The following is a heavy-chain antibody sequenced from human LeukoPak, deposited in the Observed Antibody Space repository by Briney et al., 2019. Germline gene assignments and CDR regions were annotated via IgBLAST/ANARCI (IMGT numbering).Heavy chain of an antibody. CDR2: IFYSGST. D-gene: IGHD6-19*01. CDR3: ARVGYSSGWSHFDL. V-gene: IGHV4-59*11. CDR1: GGSISSHY. Sequence: SETLSLTCTVSGGSISSHYWSWIRQPLGKGLEWIAYIFYSGSTNYNPSLRNRVTISVDTSRNQFSLKLSSVTAADTAVYYCARVGYSSGWSHFDLWGRGTLVTVSS. J-gene: IGHJ2*01.